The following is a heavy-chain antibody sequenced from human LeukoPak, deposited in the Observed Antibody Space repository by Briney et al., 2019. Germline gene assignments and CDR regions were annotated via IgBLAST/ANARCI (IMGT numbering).Heavy chain of an antibody. V-gene: IGHV4-30-4*08. CDR2: IYYSGST. J-gene: IGHJ4*02. Sequence: SQTLSLTCTVSGGSISSGDYYWGWIRQPPGKGLEWIGYIYYSGSTYYNPSLKSRVTISVDTSKNQFSLKLSSVTAADTAVYYCAREGIAAAGPFFDYWGQGTLVTVSS. D-gene: IGHD6-13*01. CDR3: AREGIAAAGPFFDY. CDR1: GGSISSGDYY.